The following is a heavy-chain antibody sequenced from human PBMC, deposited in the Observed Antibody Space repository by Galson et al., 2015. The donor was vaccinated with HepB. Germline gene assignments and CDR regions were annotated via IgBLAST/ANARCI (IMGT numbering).Heavy chain of an antibody. J-gene: IGHJ3*02. CDR2: IIPIFGTA. CDR1: GGTFSSYA. CDR3: ARTAGTGFDAFDI. V-gene: IGHV1-69*13. D-gene: IGHD1-1*01. Sequence: SVKVSCKASGGTFSSYAISWVRQAPGQGLEWMGGIIPIFGTANYAQKFQGRVTITADESTSTAYMELSSLRSEDTAVYYCARTAGTGFDAFDIRGQGTMVTVSS.